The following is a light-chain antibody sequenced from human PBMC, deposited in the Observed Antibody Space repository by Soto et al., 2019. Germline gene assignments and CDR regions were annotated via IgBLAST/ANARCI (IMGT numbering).Light chain of an antibody. Sequence: ILLPQSPGALSLSPVERATLWWRASQSLSSSYLVWYQQKPGQAPRLLSYGASSRATGIPDRFSGGVFGTDFTLIISRLEPEDFAVYYCQQYGSSPITFGQGTRLE. CDR1: QSLSSSY. CDR3: QQYGSSPIT. V-gene: IGKV3-20*01. J-gene: IGKJ5*01. CDR2: GAS.